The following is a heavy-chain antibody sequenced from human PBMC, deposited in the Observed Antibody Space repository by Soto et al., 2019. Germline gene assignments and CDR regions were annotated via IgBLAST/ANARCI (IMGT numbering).Heavy chain of an antibody. D-gene: IGHD1-26*01. CDR1: GGSIDNYY. Sequence: QVQLQESGAGLVKPSETLSLPCTVSGGSIDNYYWSWIRQPPGRGLESIGFIYSSGSTNYSPSVNSRVRISADTARYQVCLKLTSVTTANTAVYSCARGGSDGRTSHTTYAFWGHGALVTVSS. CDR3: ARGGSDGRTSHTTYAF. CDR2: IYSSGST. J-gene: IGHJ4*01. V-gene: IGHV4-59*01.